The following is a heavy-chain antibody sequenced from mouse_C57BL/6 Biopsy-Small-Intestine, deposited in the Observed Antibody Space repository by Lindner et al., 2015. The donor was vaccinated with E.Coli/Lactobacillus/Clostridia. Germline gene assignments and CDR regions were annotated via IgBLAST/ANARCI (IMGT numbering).Heavy chain of an antibody. J-gene: IGHJ2*01. CDR3: ARSGYYPFDY. Sequence: VQLKESGPELVKPGASVKISCKAFGYSFTDHNMNWVKQSNGKSLEWIGIINPNYGTTSYNQKFKGKATLTVDQSSSTAYMRLNSLTSEDSAVYYCARSGYYPFDYWGQGTTLTVSS. V-gene: IGHV1-39*01. CDR1: GYSFTDHN. CDR2: INPNYGTT. D-gene: IGHD2-3*01.